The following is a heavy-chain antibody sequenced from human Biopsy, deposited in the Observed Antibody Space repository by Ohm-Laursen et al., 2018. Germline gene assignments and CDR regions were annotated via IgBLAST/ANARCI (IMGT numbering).Heavy chain of an antibody. CDR1: GYSFTNYY. D-gene: IGHD1-20*01. CDR2: INPNNDNT. CDR3: ARGPRGLVAITATAYYFDF. Sequence: SVKVSCKVSGYSFTNYYLHWVRQAPGQGLQRMGRINPNNDNTVYAQQFQGRVTMTKDTSTSTVYMDLSSLTFDDSAVYYCARGPRGLVAITATAYYFDFWGQGNLVTVSS. J-gene: IGHJ4*02. V-gene: IGHV1-46*01.